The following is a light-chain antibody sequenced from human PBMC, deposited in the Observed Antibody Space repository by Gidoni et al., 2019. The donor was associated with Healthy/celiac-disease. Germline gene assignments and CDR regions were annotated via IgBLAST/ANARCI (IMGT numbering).Light chain of an antibody. J-gene: IGLJ2*01. Sequence: QSALTQPPSASGSPGQSVTISCTGTSSDVGSYNYVSWYQQHPGKAPKLMIYEVNKRPSGVPDRFSGSKSGNTASLTVSGLQTEDEADYYCTSYAGSNNHVLFGGGTKLTVL. CDR3: TSYAGSNNHVL. CDR1: SSDVGSYNY. V-gene: IGLV2-8*01. CDR2: EVN.